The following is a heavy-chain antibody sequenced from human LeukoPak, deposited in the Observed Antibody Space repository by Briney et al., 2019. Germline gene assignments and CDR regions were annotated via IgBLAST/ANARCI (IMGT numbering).Heavy chain of an antibody. Sequence: PSETLSLTCTVSGGSISRYYWSWIRQPPGKGLEWIGYIYYSGSTNYNPSLKSRVTISVDTSKNQFSLKLRSVTAADTAVYYCARDSGSSTSLWWFDPWGQGILVTVSS. CDR3: ARDSGSSTSLWWFDP. CDR1: GGSISRYY. V-gene: IGHV4-59*01. D-gene: IGHD2-2*01. CDR2: IYYSGST. J-gene: IGHJ5*02.